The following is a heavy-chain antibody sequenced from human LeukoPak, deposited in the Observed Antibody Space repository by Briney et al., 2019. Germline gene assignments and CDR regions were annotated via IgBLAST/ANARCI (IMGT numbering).Heavy chain of an antibody. CDR3: ARDWDGSGRGWFDP. Sequence: PGGSLRLSCAASGFTFSDYSMNWVRQAPGKGLEWVSSISSSSSYIYYADSVKGRFTISRDNAKNSLYLQMNSLRAEDTAVYYCARDWDGSGRGWFDPWGQGTLVTVSS. D-gene: IGHD3-10*01. CDR2: ISSSSSYI. J-gene: IGHJ5*02. CDR1: GFTFSDYS. V-gene: IGHV3-21*01.